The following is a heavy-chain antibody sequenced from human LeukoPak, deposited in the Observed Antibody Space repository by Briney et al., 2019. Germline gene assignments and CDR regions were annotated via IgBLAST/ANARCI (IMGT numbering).Heavy chain of an antibody. CDR3: ARLGYGNRVSCYGWFDP. V-gene: IGHV4-38-2*02. J-gene: IGHJ5*02. CDR1: GYSIRSGYY. CDR2: IYHSGST. D-gene: IGHD2-2*01. Sequence: SETLSLTCTVSGYSIRSGYYWAWIRQPPGKGLEWIGSIYHSGSTYNGPSLKSRVTMSVDTSKNQFSLKLTSVTAADTAVYYCARLGYGNRVSCYGWFDPWGQGTLVTVSS.